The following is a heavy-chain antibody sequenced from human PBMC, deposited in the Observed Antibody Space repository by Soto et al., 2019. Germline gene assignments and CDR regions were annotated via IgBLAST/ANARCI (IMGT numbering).Heavy chain of an antibody. V-gene: IGHV3-23*01. CDR1: GFTFRTYA. D-gene: IGHD3-3*01. CDR3: AKDRTVYYDFWSGPPSLDV. J-gene: IGHJ6*02. Sequence: LRLSCAASGFTFRTYAMNWVRQAPGKGLEWVSGISGTGGGTYYAGSVKGRFTISRDNSKNTLYLQMNSLRAEDTAVYYCAKDRTVYYDFWSGPPSLDVWGQGTTVTVSS. CDR2: ISGTGGGT.